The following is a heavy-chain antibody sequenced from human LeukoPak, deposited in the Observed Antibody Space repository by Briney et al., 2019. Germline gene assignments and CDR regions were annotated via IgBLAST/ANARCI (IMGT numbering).Heavy chain of an antibody. CDR2: ISGSGGST. Sequence: GGSLRLSCAASGFTFSSYAMSWVRQVPRKGLEWVSAISGSGGSTYYADSVKGRFTISRDNSKNTLYLQMNSLRVEDAAIYYCAKDLLRMDVWGQGTTVTVSS. V-gene: IGHV3-23*01. CDR1: GFTFSSYA. CDR3: AKDLLRMDV. J-gene: IGHJ6*02.